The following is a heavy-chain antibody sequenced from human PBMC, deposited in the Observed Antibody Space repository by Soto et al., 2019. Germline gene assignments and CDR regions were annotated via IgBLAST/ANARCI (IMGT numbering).Heavy chain of an antibody. Sequence: QVQLVQSGEGVVQPGRSLRLSCAASGVTFSYYTMHWVRQAPGKGLEWVAVISYDGNHKYYADSVKDRFAISRDNSRSTLYLQLDSLRPADTAIYYCARDQGVTFEGIIVTSADYWGQGTQVTVSS. D-gene: IGHD3-16*02. CDR2: ISYDGNHK. CDR3: ARDQGVTFEGIIVTSADY. CDR1: GVTFSYYT. V-gene: IGHV3-30*09. J-gene: IGHJ4*02.